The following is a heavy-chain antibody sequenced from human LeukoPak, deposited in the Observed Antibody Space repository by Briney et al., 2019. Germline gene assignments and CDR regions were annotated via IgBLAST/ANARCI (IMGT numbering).Heavy chain of an antibody. Sequence: SETLSLTCAVYGGSFSGYYWSWIRQPPGKGLEWIGEINHSGSTNYNPSLKSRVTISVDTSKNQFSLKLSSVTAADTAVYYCARGRWFGSVVGFDYWGQGTLVTVSS. J-gene: IGHJ4*02. CDR1: GGSFSGYY. D-gene: IGHD2-15*01. CDR3: ARGRWFGSVVGFDY. V-gene: IGHV4-34*01. CDR2: INHSGST.